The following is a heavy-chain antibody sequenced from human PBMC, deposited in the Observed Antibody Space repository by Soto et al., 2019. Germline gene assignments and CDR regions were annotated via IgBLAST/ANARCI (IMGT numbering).Heavy chain of an antibody. Sequence: PGGSLRLSCAVSGFTCSDYYMTWIRQATGKGLEWISYISGSGSTMYYVDSVEGRFTISRDNAKNSLYLQMNSLRAEDTAVYYCAAVGYDILTGYSDYYGMDVWGQGTTVTVSS. CDR2: ISGSGSTM. CDR1: GFTCSDYY. V-gene: IGHV3-11*01. J-gene: IGHJ6*02. D-gene: IGHD3-9*01. CDR3: AAVGYDILTGYSDYYGMDV.